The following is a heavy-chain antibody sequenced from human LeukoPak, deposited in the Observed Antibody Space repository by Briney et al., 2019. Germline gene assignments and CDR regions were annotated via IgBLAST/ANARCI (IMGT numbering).Heavy chain of an antibody. CDR2: INPNSGGT. J-gene: IGHJ6*03. CDR1: GYTFTSYY. Sequence: GASVKVSCKASGYTFTSYYMHWVRQAPGQGLEWMGWINPNSGGTNYAQKFQGRVTMTRDTSISTAYMELSRLRSDDTAVYYCAREGGNPGYYYYYMDVWGKGTTVTVSS. V-gene: IGHV1-2*02. D-gene: IGHD4-23*01. CDR3: AREGGNPGYYYYYMDV.